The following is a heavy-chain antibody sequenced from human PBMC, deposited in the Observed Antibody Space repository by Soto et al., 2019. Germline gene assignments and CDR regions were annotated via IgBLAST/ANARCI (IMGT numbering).Heavy chain of an antibody. CDR2: MNPNSSNT. Sequence: ASVKVSCKASGYTFTSYDINWVRQATGQGLEWMGWMNPNSSNTGYAQKFQGRVTMTRNTSISTAYMELSSLRSEDTAVYYCAGARGNYDYIWGSYRSNYYMDVWGKGTTVTVSS. J-gene: IGHJ6*03. CDR3: AGARGNYDYIWGSYRSNYYMDV. CDR1: GYTFTSYD. D-gene: IGHD3-16*02. V-gene: IGHV1-8*01.